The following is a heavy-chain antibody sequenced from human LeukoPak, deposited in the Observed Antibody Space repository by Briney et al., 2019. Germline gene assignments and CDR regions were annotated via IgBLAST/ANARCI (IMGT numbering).Heavy chain of an antibody. D-gene: IGHD3-10*01. J-gene: IGHJ5*02. CDR3: AIASRFGERMGFDP. CDR1: GGSISSDNYY. Sequence: PSETLSLTCTVSGGSISSDNYYWGWIRQPPGKGLEWIGSIYYSGSTYYNPSLESRVTISVDTSKNQFSLKLSSVTAADTAVYYCAIASRFGERMGFDPWGQGTLVTVSS. CDR2: IYYSGST. V-gene: IGHV4-39*01.